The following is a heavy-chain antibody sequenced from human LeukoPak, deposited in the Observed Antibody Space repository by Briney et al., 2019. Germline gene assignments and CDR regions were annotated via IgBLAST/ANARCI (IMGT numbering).Heavy chain of an antibody. CDR3: ASGPDGGQLGDY. V-gene: IGHV3-66*02. Sequence: GGSLRLSCAASGFTVSTNYMSWVRQAPGKGLEWVSVIYSGGSTYYADSVKGRFTISRDNSKNTLYLQMNSLRTEDTAVYYCASGPDGGQLGDYWGQGTLVTVSP. CDR2: IYSGGST. CDR1: GFTVSTNY. D-gene: IGHD1-1*01. J-gene: IGHJ4*02.